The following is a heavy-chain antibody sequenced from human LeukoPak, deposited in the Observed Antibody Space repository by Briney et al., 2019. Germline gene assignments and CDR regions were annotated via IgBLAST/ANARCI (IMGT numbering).Heavy chain of an antibody. CDR3: ARQSRDGSKTRGYYFDY. Sequence: GESLKISCQVSGYSFTNYWIGWVRQMPGKGLESMGIIYPADSDTAYSPSFQGQVTISADKSISTVYLQRSSLKASDTAMYYCARQSRDGSKTRGYYFDYWGQGTLVTVS. CDR2: IYPADSDT. D-gene: IGHD3-10*01. V-gene: IGHV5-51*01. CDR1: GYSFTNYW. J-gene: IGHJ4*02.